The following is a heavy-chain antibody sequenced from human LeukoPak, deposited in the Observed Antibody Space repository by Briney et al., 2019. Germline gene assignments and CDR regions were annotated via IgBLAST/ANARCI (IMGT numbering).Heavy chain of an antibody. CDR2: IYTSGST. Sequence: PSETPSVTCTVSGGSISSYYWSWIRQPARNCLDWIGRIYTSGSTNYNPSLKSRVTMSVDTSKNQFSLKLSSVTAADTAVYYCASQRSSGDYYYYYMDVWGKGTTVTVSS. CDR1: GGSISSYY. V-gene: IGHV4-4*07. CDR3: ASQRSSGDYYYYYMDV. J-gene: IGHJ6*03. D-gene: IGHD6-19*01.